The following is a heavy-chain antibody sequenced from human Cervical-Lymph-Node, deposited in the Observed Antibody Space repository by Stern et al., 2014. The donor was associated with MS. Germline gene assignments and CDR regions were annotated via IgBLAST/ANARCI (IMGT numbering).Heavy chain of an antibody. J-gene: IGHJ4*02. CDR3: ARHVQGFDY. Sequence: VQLVESGAEVKKPGESLKISCKLSGYSFTIYYIAWVRQMPGKVLEWMGFIYRYASDTTYSPSFQGQVTISADKSITTAYLQWSSLRASDTAMYYCARHVQGFDYWGQGTLVTVSS. CDR2: IYRYASDT. CDR1: GYSFTIYY. V-gene: IGHV5-51*01.